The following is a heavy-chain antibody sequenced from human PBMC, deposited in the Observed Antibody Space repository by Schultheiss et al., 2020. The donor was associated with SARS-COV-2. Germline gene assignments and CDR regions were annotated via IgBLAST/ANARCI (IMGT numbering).Heavy chain of an antibody. CDR1: GFTFSSYS. CDR3: ARKYGDYADAFDI. V-gene: IGHV3-33*08. J-gene: IGHJ3*02. D-gene: IGHD4-17*01. Sequence: GGSLRLSCAASGFTFSSYSMNWVRQAPGKGLEWVAVIWYDGSNKYYADSVKGRFTISRDNSKNTLYLQMNSLRAEDTAVYYCARKYGDYADAFDIWGQGTMVTVSS. CDR2: IWYDGSNK.